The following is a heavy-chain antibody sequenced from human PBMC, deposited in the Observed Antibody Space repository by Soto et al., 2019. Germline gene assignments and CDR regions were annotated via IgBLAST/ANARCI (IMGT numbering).Heavy chain of an antibody. CDR3: ARHDCGYDLIGFPPYFGY. D-gene: IGHD5-12*01. CDR1: GGSISSSSYY. Sequence: QLQLQESGPGLVKPSETLSLTCTVSGGSISSSSYYWGWIRQPPGKGLEWIGSIYYSGSTSYNPSLKGLVTISVDTSKIQFSLKLSSVTAADTAVYYCARHDCGYDLIGFPPYFGYWGQGTLVTVSS. V-gene: IGHV4-39*01. J-gene: IGHJ4*02. CDR2: IYYSGST.